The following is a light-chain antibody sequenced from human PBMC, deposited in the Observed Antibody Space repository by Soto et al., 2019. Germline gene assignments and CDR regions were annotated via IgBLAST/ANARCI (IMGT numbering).Light chain of an antibody. CDR2: DAS. V-gene: IGKV1-33*01. J-gene: IGKJ5*01. CDR3: QQYDNLPSIT. CDR1: QDISNY. Sequence: DIQMPQSPSSLSASVGDRVTITCQARQDISNYLNWYQQKPGKAPKLLIYDASNLETGVASRSSGSGSGTDFTFTISSLQPEDIATYYCQQYDNLPSITFGQGTRLEIK.